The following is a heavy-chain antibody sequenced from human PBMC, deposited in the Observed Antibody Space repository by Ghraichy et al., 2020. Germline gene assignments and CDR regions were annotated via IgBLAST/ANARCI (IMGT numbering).Heavy chain of an antibody. J-gene: IGHJ4*02. V-gene: IGHV4-59*01. D-gene: IGHD3-22*01. CDR2: IYYSGST. Sequence: SETLSLTCTVSGGSISSYYWSWIRQPPGKGLEWIGYIYYSGSTNYNPSLKSRVTISVDTSKNQFSLKLSSVTAADTAVYYCARGRGYDSSGYTYWGQGTLATVSS. CDR3: ARGRGYDSSGYTY. CDR1: GGSISSYY.